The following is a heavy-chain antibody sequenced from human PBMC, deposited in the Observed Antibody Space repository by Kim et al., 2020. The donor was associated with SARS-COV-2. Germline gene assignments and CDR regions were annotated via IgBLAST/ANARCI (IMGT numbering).Heavy chain of an antibody. J-gene: IGHJ5*02. V-gene: IGHV4-61*07. Sequence: SRRSRVTISVDTSKNQFSLKLSSVTAADTAVYYCARLGIAAAGTMDWFDPWGQGTLVTVSS. CDR3: ARLGIAAAGTMDWFDP. D-gene: IGHD6-13*01.